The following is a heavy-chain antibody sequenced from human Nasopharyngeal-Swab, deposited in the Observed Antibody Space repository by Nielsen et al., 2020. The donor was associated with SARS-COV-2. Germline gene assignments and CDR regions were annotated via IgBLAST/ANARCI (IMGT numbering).Heavy chain of an antibody. J-gene: IGHJ6*03. V-gene: IGHV1-69*10. CDR2: IFSILPIT. CDR3: ARGGWLRRDYYYSYYYMDV. CDR1: GGTFSSYG. Sequence: SVKVSCKTSGGTFSSYGISWFRQAPAQGLEWMGGIFSILPITNYAQKFQDRVTITADKSTSTAYMELSSLRSEDTAAYYCARGGWLRRDYYYSYYYMDVWGKGTTVTVSS. D-gene: IGHD5-24*01.